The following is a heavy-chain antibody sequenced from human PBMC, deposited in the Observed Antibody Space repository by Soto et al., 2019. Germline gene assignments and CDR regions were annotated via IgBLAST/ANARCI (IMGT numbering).Heavy chain of an antibody. D-gene: IGHD3-10*01. Sequence: EVQLVESGGGLVQPGGSLRLSCAASGFTFSDHYMDWVRQAPGKGLEWIGRIKNKANSYTTEYAASVKGRFTSSRDDSKNSVYLQLNSLKTEDTAVYYCAAIRTVVGYWGQGTQVTVSS. CDR3: AAIRTVVGY. J-gene: IGHJ4*02. V-gene: IGHV3-72*01. CDR2: IKNKANSYTT. CDR1: GFTFSDHY.